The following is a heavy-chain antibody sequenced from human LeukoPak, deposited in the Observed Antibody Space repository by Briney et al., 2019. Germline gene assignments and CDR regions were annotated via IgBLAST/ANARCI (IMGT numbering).Heavy chain of an antibody. CDR2: ISGSGGST. J-gene: IGHJ4*02. D-gene: IGHD6-19*01. CDR3: AKEHTVGYSSGRHFDY. CDR1: GFTFSSYA. Sequence: GGSLRLSCAASGFTFSSYAMSWVRQAPGKGLEWGSAISGSGGSTYYADSVKGRFTIYRDNSKNTLYLQMNSLRAEDTAVYYCAKEHTVGYSSGRHFDYWGQGTLVTVSS. V-gene: IGHV3-23*01.